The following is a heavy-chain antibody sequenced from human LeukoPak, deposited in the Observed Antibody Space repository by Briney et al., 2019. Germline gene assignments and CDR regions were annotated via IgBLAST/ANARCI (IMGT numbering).Heavy chain of an antibody. CDR3: ASGYSYDLFDY. J-gene: IGHJ4*02. D-gene: IGHD5-18*01. CDR2: INHSGST. V-gene: IGHV4-34*01. Sequence: PSETLSLTCAVYGGSFSGYYWSWIRQPPGKGLEWIGEINHSGSTNYNPSLKSRVTISVDTSKNQFSLKLSSVTAADTAVYYCASGYSYDLFDYWGQGTLVTVSS. CDR1: GGSFSGYY.